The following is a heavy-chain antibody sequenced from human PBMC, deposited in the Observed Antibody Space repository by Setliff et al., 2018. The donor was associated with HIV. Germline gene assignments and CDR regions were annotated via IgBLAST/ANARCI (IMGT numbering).Heavy chain of an antibody. CDR1: GGSMNSSSYY. CDR3: SRSDFWVGYTALYNWFDP. Sequence: PSETLSLTCTVSGGSMNSSSYYWGWIRQPPGKGLEWPGSIYYSGKTYDNPSLKSRVTLSVDTSKNQFFLKLNSVTAADTAVYYCSRSDFWVGYTALYNWFDPWGQGTLVTVSS. V-gene: IGHV4-39*01. CDR2: IYYSGKT. J-gene: IGHJ5*02. D-gene: IGHD3-3*01.